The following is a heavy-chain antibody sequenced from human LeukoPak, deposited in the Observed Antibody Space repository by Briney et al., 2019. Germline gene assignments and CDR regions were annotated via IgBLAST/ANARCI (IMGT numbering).Heavy chain of an antibody. CDR3: AKDFGSGSYTPPNWFDP. CDR1: GFTFSSYG. V-gene: IGHV3-30*18. D-gene: IGHD3-10*01. CDR2: ISYDGSNK. Sequence: PGGSLRLSCAASGFTFSSYGMHWVRQAPGKGLKWVAVISYDGSNKYYADSVKGRFTISRDNSKNTLYLQMNSLRAEDTAVYYCAKDFGSGSYTPPNWFDPWGQGTLVTVSS. J-gene: IGHJ5*02.